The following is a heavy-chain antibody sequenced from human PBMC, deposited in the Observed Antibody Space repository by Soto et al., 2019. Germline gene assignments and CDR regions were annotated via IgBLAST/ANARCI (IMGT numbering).Heavy chain of an antibody. CDR2: ISYDGSNK. Sequence: PGGSLRLSCAASGFTFSSYGMHWVRQAPGKGLEWVAVISYDGSNKYYADSVKGRFTISRDNSKNTLYLQMNSLRAEDTAVYYCAKEKEYYYDSNPLDYWGQGXLVTVSS. CDR3: AKEKEYYYDSNPLDY. V-gene: IGHV3-30*18. D-gene: IGHD3-22*01. CDR1: GFTFSSYG. J-gene: IGHJ4*02.